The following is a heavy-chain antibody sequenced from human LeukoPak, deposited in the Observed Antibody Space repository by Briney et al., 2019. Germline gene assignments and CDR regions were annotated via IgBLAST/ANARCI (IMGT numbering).Heavy chain of an antibody. CDR3: ARGPTRTSYYYYGVDV. CDR1: GGSFSGYY. CDR2: INHSGST. J-gene: IGHJ6*02. V-gene: IGHV4-34*01. Sequence: SETLSLTFAGYGGSFSGYYWSWIRQPPGKGLEWIGEINHSGSTNYNPSLKSRVTISVGTSKNQFSLKLSSVTAADTAVYYCARGPTRTSYYYYGVDVWGQGTTVTVSS. D-gene: IGHD1-1*01.